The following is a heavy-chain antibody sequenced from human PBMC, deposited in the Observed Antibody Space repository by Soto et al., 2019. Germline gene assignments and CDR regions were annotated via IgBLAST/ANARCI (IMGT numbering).Heavy chain of an antibody. V-gene: IGHV4-30-4*01. CDR2: IYYSGST. J-gene: IGHJ4*02. CDR1: VGSISSGDYY. Sequence: TLSLTCTVSVGSISSGDYYWSWIRQPPGKGLEWIGYIYYSGSTYYNPSLKSRVTISVDTSKNQFSLKLSSVTAADTAVYYCARDHHYYDSSGYSRALDYWGQGTLVTVSS. CDR3: ARDHHYYDSSGYSRALDY. D-gene: IGHD3-22*01.